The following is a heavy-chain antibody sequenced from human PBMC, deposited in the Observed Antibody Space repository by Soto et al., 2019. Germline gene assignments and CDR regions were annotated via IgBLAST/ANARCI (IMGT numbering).Heavy chain of an antibody. V-gene: IGHV3-23*01. CDR1: GFPFRSYA. D-gene: IGHD4-4*01. CDR2: ISPSDGST. CDR3: AKGISNEEGYGMDV. J-gene: IGHJ6*02. Sequence: PGGSLRLSCAASGFPFRSYAMNWVRQAPGKGLEWVSTISPSDGSTYYADSVKGRFTISRDNSNNTLFLQMNSLGAEDTAVYYCAKGISNEEGYGMDVWGQGTTVTVSS.